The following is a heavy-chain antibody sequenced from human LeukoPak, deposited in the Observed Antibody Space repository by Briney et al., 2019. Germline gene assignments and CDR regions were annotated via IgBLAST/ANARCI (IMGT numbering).Heavy chain of an antibody. CDR2: INANSGTT. J-gene: IGHJ5*01. D-gene: IGHD6-19*01. CDR3: AKPVSGGLAVTADWFHP. CDR1: GFTFSDYY. Sequence: GGSLRLSCTASGFTFSDYYMSWLRQPPGKGLEWVSTINANSGTTSYAASVRGRFTISRDNSKNTLYLQVNTLRADDTATYYCAKPVSGGLAVTADWFHPWGQGTLVVVSS. V-gene: IGHV3-23*01.